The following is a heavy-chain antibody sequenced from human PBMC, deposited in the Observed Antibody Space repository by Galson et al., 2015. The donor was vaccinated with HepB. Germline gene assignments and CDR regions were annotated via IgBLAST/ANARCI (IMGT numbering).Heavy chain of an antibody. J-gene: IGHJ4*02. Sequence: SVKVSCKASGYTFTGYYMHWVRQAPGQGLEWMGRINPNSGGTNYAQKFQGRVTMTRDTSISTAYMELSSLRSEDTAVYYCARDRAYYDSRGPFDYWGQGTLVTVSS. CDR1: GYTFTGYY. D-gene: IGHD3-22*01. CDR2: INPNSGGT. V-gene: IGHV1-2*06. CDR3: ARDRAYYDSRGPFDY.